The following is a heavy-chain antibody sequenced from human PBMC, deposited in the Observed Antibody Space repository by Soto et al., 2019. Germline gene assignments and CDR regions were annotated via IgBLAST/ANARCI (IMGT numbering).Heavy chain of an antibody. D-gene: IGHD3-22*01. J-gene: IGHJ4*02. CDR3: ARGSFDSIGYYNFDY. CDR2: IWFSGTTT. V-gene: IGHV3-33*01. Sequence: QVQLVESGGGVVQPGGSLRLSCAASGFSFSSYAMHWVRQAPGKGLEWVGVIWFSGTTTICADSVKGRFIISRDNSKNTLYLQAESLRGDDTAVYYCARGSFDSIGYYNFDYWGQGTLVAVSS. CDR1: GFSFSSYA.